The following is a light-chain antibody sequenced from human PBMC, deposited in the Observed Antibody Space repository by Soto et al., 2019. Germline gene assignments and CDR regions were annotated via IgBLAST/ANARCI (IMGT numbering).Light chain of an antibody. J-gene: IGLJ1*01. V-gene: IGLV1-51*01. CDR1: SSNIGGNS. CDR3: GSWDSSLSAYV. Sequence: QSVLTQPPSVSAAPGQKGTISCSGSSSNIGGNSVSWYQQLPGTAPKRLIYDDNKRPSGIPDRFSGSKSGTSATLGITGFQTGDEADYYCGSWDSSLSAYVFGTGTKVTVL. CDR2: DDN.